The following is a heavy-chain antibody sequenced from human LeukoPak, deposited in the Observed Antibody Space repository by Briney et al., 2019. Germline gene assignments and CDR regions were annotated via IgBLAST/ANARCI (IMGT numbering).Heavy chain of an antibody. CDR3: ARERGDPMGRGVIIKHKYYYYMDV. D-gene: IGHD3-10*01. CDR2: IKEDGSEK. V-gene: IGHV3-7*01. Sequence: PGGSLRLSCAASGFTFNSYWMSWVRQAPGKGLEWVANIKEDGSEKYYVDSVKGRFTISRDTAKSSLYLQMNSLRAEDTAVYYCARERGDPMGRGVIIKHKYYYYMDVWGKGTTVTVSS. J-gene: IGHJ6*03. CDR1: GFTFNSYW.